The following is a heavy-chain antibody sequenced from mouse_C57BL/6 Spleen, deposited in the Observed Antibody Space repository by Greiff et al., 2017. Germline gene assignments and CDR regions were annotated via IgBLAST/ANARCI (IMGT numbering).Heavy chain of an antibody. CDR3: THSGATTVVAPFDY. V-gene: IGHV14-4*01. Sequence: EVQLQQSGAELVRPGASVKLSCTASGFNIKDDYMHWVKQRPEQGLEWIGWIDPENGDTEYASKFQGKATITADTSSNTAYLQLSSLTSEDTAVYYCTHSGATTVVAPFDYWGQGTTLTVSS. CDR2: IDPENGDT. D-gene: IGHD1-1*01. J-gene: IGHJ2*01. CDR1: GFNIKDDY.